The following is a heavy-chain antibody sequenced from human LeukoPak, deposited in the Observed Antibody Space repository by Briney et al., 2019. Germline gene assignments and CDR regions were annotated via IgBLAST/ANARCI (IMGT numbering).Heavy chain of an antibody. CDR3: AKGRSGYCSSTRCYAFDF. CDR1: AFTFGSYA. J-gene: IGHJ4*02. Sequence: QPGGSLRLSCAASAFTFGSYAMSWVRQAPGKGLEWVSTVSGSGGNTYYADSVKGRFTISRDNSKNTLYLQMNSLRAEDTAVYYCAKGRSGYCSSTRCYAFDFWGQGTLVTVSS. CDR2: VSGSGGNT. V-gene: IGHV3-23*01. D-gene: IGHD2-2*01.